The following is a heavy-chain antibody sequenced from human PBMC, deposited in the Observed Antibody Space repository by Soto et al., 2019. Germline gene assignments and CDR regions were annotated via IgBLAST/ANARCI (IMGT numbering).Heavy chain of an antibody. Sequence: ASVKVSCKASGYTFTSNDINWVRQAPGQGPEWMGWMNPDNGKTGFAQKFQGRITMTRNTSISTAYMELSSLRSDDTAVYYCARSFGVPAADDYWGQGTLVTVSS. CDR2: MNPDNGKT. J-gene: IGHJ4*02. V-gene: IGHV1-8*01. CDR3: ARSFGVPAADDY. D-gene: IGHD2-2*01. CDR1: GYTFTSND.